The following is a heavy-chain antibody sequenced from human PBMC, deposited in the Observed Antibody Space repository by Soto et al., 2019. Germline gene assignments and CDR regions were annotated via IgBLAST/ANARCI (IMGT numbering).Heavy chain of an antibody. J-gene: IGHJ4*02. CDR2: IIPILGIA. CDR1: GGTFSSYT. Sequence: SVKVSCKASGGTFSSYTISWVRQAPGQGLEWMGRIIPILGIANYAQKFQGRVTITADKSTSTAYMELSSLRSDDTAVYYCARDLTGPPVYGGKETLFPFPS. V-gene: IGHV1-69*04. D-gene: IGHD3-9*01. CDR3: ARDLTGPPVY.